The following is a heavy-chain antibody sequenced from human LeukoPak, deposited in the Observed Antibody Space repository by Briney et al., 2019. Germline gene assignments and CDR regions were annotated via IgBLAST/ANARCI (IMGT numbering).Heavy chain of an antibody. CDR3: AKDRERGHYDGSGSYHLVY. V-gene: IGHV3-21*01. D-gene: IGHD3-10*01. Sequence: PGGTLRLSCAASGFTFSSYGMHWVRQAPGKGLEWVSSISTSSSYIYYADSVKGRFTISRDNSKNTLYLQMNSLRAEDTAVYYRAKDRERGHYDGSGSYHLVYCGQGTLVTVSS. CDR2: ISTSSSYI. J-gene: IGHJ4*02. CDR1: GFTFSSYG.